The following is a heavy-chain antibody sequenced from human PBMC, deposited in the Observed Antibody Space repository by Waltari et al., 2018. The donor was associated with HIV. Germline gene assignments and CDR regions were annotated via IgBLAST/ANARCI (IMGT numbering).Heavy chain of an antibody. Sequence: VRLVESGGGVIQPGGYLKLLSKMYGFNFSYFGSHWVRPAPGQGLGWVALRRCYETDEIYMGSVKARFIVSRGNSSDTLVLQMNSLRLDDTATYFCAKDFKPRGLDPSYIDAWGQGTLVTVSS. D-gene: IGHD3-9*01. CDR3: AKDFKPRGLDPSYIDA. CDR2: RRCYETDE. CDR1: GFNFSYFG. J-gene: IGHJ1*01. V-gene: IGHV3-30*02.